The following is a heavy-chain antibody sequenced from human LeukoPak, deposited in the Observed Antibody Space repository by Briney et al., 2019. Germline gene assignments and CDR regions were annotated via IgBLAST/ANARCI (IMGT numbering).Heavy chain of an antibody. CDR3: ARVATMVRGAIIGSFDY. D-gene: IGHD3-10*01. V-gene: IGHV3-30*04. J-gene: IGHJ4*02. CDR1: GFTFSSYA. Sequence: PGRSLRLSCAASGFTFSSYAMHWVRQAPGKGLEWVAIISYDGSYKSNADSVKGRFTISRDNSKNTLYLQMNSLRAEDTAVYYCARVATMVRGAIIGSFDYRGQGTLVTVSS. CDR2: ISYDGSYK.